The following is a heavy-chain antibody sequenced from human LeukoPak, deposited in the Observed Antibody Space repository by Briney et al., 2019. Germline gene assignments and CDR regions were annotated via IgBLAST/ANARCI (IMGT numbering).Heavy chain of an antibody. V-gene: IGHV3-7*01. CDR1: GFTFSTYW. CDR2: IKQDGSEK. CDR3: ARHDVHVREYTYGYEDY. Sequence: RPGGSLRLSCAASGFTFSTYWMSWVRQAPGKGLEWVANIKQDGSEKYYLDSVKGRFTISRDNAKNSLYLQMNSLRAEDTAVYYCARHDVHVREYTYGYEDYWGQGTLVTVSS. J-gene: IGHJ4*02. D-gene: IGHD5-18*01.